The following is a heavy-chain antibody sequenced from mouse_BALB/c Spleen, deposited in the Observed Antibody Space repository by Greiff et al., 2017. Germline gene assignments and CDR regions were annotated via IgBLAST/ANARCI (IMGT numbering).Heavy chain of an antibody. D-gene: IGHD2-12*01. CDR3: AKRGISSD. Sequence: VQLQQSGAELVKPGASVKLSCKTSGYTFTSYWIQWVKQRPGQGLGWIGEIFPGTGTTYYNEKFKGKATLTIDTSSSTAYMQLSSLTSEDSAVYFCAKRGISSDWGQGTLVTVSA. CDR2: IFPGTGTT. V-gene: IGHV1S132*01. J-gene: IGHJ3*01. CDR1: GYTFTSYW.